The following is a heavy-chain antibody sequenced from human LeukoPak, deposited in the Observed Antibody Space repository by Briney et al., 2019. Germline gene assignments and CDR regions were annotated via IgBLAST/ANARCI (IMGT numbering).Heavy chain of an antibody. Sequence: GASVNVSCKASGFTFTSFGFSWVRQAPGQGLEWMGWISAYNGNTNYAQKLQGRVTMTTDTSTSTAYMELRSLRSDDTAVYYCARGGLSGYYLAYDPWGQGTLVTVSS. D-gene: IGHD3-22*01. CDR3: ARGGLSGYYLAYDP. CDR2: ISAYNGNT. V-gene: IGHV1-18*01. CDR1: GFTFTSFG. J-gene: IGHJ5*02.